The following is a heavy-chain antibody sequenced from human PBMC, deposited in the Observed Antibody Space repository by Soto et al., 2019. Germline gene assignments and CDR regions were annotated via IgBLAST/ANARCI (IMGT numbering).Heavy chain of an antibody. CDR2: TYYRSKWYN. Sequence: PSQTLSLTCGISGDSVSSNSAAWNWIRQSPSRGLEWLGRTYYRSKWYNDYAVSVKSRITINPDTSKNQFSLQLTSVPPEDTAVYYCARDSSARGLNAFDIWGQGTMVTVSS. J-gene: IGHJ3*02. D-gene: IGHD3-10*01. V-gene: IGHV6-1*01. CDR3: ARDSSARGLNAFDI. CDR1: GDSVSSNSAA.